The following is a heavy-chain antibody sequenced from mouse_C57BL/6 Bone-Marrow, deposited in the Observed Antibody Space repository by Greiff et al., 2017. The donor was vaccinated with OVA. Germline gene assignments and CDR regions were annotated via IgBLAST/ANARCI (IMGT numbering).Heavy chain of an antibody. CDR3: ARALIITTVVAPYFDV. V-gene: IGHV5-4*03. CDR2: ISDGGSYT. CDR1: GFTFSSYA. D-gene: IGHD1-1*01. J-gene: IGHJ1*03. Sequence: EVMLVESGGGLVKPGGSLKLSCAASGFTFSSYAMSWVRQTPEKRLEWVATISDGGSYTYYPDNVKGRFTISRDNAKNNLYLQMSHLKSEDTAMYYCARALIITTVVAPYFDVWGTGTTVTVSS.